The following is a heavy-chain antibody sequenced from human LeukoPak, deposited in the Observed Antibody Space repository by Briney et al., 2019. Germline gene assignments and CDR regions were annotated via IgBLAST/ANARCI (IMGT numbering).Heavy chain of an antibody. J-gene: IGHJ4*02. Sequence: ASVKVSCKASGGTFSSYAISWVRQAPGQGLEWMGRIIPILGIANYAQKFQGRVTITADKSTSTAYMELSSLRSEDTAVYYCARSAYYYDSSGYYFGYWGQGTLVTVPS. V-gene: IGHV1-69*04. D-gene: IGHD3-22*01. CDR3: ARSAYYYDSSGYYFGY. CDR2: IIPILGIA. CDR1: GGTFSSYA.